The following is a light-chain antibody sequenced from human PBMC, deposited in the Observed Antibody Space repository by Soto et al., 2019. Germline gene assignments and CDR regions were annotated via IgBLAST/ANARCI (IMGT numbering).Light chain of an antibody. J-gene: IGKJ2*01. V-gene: IGKV1-5*03. Sequence: DIQMTQSPSTLSTSIGDRVTITCRASQSISNWLAWYQQRPGRAPKLLIYKASSLESGVPSRFSGSGSGTGFTLTISSLQPDDIATYYCQQYDSNLYTFGQGTKVDIK. CDR3: QQYDSNLYT. CDR1: QSISNW. CDR2: KAS.